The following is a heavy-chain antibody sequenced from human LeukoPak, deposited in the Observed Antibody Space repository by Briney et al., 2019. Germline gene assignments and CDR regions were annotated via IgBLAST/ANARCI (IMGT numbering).Heavy chain of an antibody. CDR1: GYTFTSYD. Sequence: ASVKVSCKASGYTFTSYDINWVRRATGQGLEWMGWMNPNSGNTGYAQKFQGRVTMTRNTSISTAYMELSSLRSEDTAVYYCARVTSLTYDFWSGYYSNWFDPWGQGTLVTVSS. J-gene: IGHJ5*02. CDR3: ARVTSLTYDFWSGYYSNWFDP. CDR2: MNPNSGNT. D-gene: IGHD3-3*01. V-gene: IGHV1-8*01.